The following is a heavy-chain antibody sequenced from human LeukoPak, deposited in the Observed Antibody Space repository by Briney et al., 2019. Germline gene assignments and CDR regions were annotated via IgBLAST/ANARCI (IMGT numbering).Heavy chain of an antibody. D-gene: IGHD3-22*01. CDR3: AKNHDSNGYHTDDAFDI. CDR2: ISVSGCST. V-gene: IGHV3-23*01. Sequence: GGSLRLSCAASGFTFSSYEMNWVRQAPGKGLEWVSVISVSGCSTYYADSVKGRFTISRDSSKSTLYLQMNSLRAEDTAIYYCAKNHDSNGYHTDDAFDIWGQGTMVTVSS. CDR1: GFTFSSYE. J-gene: IGHJ3*02.